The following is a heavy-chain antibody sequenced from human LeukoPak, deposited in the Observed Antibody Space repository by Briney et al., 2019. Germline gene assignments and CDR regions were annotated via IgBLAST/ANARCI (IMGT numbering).Heavy chain of an antibody. V-gene: IGHV3-23*01. CDR1: GFTFSSYA. J-gene: IGHJ4*02. CDR3: AKARAVVVVAATNY. D-gene: IGHD2-15*01. Sequence: GGSLRLSCAASGFTFSSYAMSWVRQAPGKGLEWVSGISGSGGSTYYADSVKGRFTISRDNSRNTLYLQMNSPRAEDTAVYYCAKARAVVVVAATNYWGQGTLVTVSS. CDR2: ISGSGGST.